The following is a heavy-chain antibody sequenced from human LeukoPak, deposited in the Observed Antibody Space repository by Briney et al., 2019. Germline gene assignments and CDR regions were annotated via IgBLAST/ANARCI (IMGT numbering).Heavy chain of an antibody. CDR1: GGSFSGYY. D-gene: IGHD6-19*01. CDR2: INHSGST. Sequence: SETLSLTCAVYGGSFSGYYWSWIRQPPGKGLEWIGEINHSGSTNYNPSLKSRVTISVDTSKNQFSLKLSSVTAADTAVYYCARDKIAGSGWYVGPNYWGQGTLVTVSS. CDR3: ARDKIAGSGWYVGPNY. J-gene: IGHJ4*02. V-gene: IGHV4-34*01.